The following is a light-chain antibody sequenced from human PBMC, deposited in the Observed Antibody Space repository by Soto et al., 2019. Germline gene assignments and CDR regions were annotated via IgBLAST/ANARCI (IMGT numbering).Light chain of an antibody. Sequence: EIVLTQSPGTLSLSPGGRATLSCRASQSVSSSYLAWYQQKPGQAPRPLIYGASSRAIGIPDRFSGSGSGTDFTLTISRLEPEDFALYYCQQYGSSPWTFGQGTKVDIK. CDR3: QQYGSSPWT. CDR1: QSVSSSY. V-gene: IGKV3-20*01. CDR2: GAS. J-gene: IGKJ1*01.